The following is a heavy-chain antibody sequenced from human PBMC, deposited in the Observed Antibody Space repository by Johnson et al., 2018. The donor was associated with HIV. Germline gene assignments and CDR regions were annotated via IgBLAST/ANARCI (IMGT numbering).Heavy chain of an antibody. CDR1: GFTFDDYA. V-gene: IGHV3-9*01. CDR2: ISWNSGSI. CDR3: AKDIIDSSSSRGAFDI. J-gene: IGHJ3*02. Sequence: VQLVESGGGLVQPGRSLRLSCAASGFTFDDYAMHWVRQAPGQGLEWVSGISWNSGSIGYADSVKGRFTISRDNAKHSLYLQMNSLRAEDTAFYYCAKDIIDSSSSRGAFDIWGQGTMVTVSS. D-gene: IGHD6-6*01.